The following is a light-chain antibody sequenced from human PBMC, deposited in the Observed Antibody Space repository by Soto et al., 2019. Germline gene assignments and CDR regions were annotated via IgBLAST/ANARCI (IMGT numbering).Light chain of an antibody. J-gene: IGKJ4*01. CDR2: AAS. Sequence: DIQMTQSPSSLSASVGDRVTITCRASQNINSYLNWYQHKPGKAPKLLIYAASSLQSGVPSRFSGSGSGTHFTLTISTLQPEDFATYYCQQSDTTLLTFGGGTKVEIK. V-gene: IGKV1-39*01. CDR3: QQSDTTLLT. CDR1: QNINSY.